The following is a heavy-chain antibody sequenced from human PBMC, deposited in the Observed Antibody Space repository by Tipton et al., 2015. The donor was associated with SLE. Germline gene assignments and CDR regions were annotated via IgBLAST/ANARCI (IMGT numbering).Heavy chain of an antibody. D-gene: IGHD3-16*01. Sequence: GSLRLSCAASGFMFSRYAMTWVRQAPGRGLQWVATMSGSGGHIFYADSVEGRFTISRDNSKDTLYLQMSSLREDDTAIYYCAKSLEISVWKGAYDVWGQGTLVTVSS. V-gene: IGHV3-23*01. CDR3: AKSLEISVWKGAYDV. J-gene: IGHJ3*01. CDR2: MSGSGGHI. CDR1: GFMFSRYA.